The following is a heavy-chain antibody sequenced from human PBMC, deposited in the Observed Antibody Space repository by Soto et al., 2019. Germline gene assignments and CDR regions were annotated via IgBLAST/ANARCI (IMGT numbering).Heavy chain of an antibody. CDR3: ARVPLYSSSSRDYYYYGMDV. J-gene: IGHJ6*02. CDR2: ISYDGSNK. V-gene: IGHV3-30-3*01. D-gene: IGHD6-6*01. Sequence: GGSLRLSCAASGFTFNSYPMHWVRQAPGKGLEWVAVISYDGSNKYYVDSVKGRFIISRDNSKNTLYLQMNSLRPEDTAVYYCARVPLYSSSSRDYYYYGMDVWGQGTTVTVPS. CDR1: GFTFNSYP.